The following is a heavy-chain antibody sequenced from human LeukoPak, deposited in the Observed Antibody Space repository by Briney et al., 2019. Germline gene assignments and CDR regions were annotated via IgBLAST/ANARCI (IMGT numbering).Heavy chain of an antibody. CDR2: ISSSSSYI. D-gene: IGHD6-19*01. V-gene: IGHV3-21*01. CDR3: ARAVMEQWLVFDY. J-gene: IGHJ4*02. CDR1: GFTFSSYS. Sequence: PGGSLRLSCAASGFTFSSYSMNWVRQAPGKGLEWVSSISSSSSYIYHADSVKGRFTISRDNAKNSLYLQMNSLRAEDTAVYYCARAVMEQWLVFDYWGQGTLVTVSS.